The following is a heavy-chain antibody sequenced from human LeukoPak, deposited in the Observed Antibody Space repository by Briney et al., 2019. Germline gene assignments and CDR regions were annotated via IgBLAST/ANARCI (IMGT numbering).Heavy chain of an antibody. CDR3: AKGQVGYCTNGICYNRAQYHYCHMDV. Sequence: PGGSLRLSCGASGFAFSTYGMSWVRQAPGTGLEWVSGISGGGGGPLYADTVKGRFTISRDNSKNTLSLQMNSLRTEDTAVYYCAKGQVGYCTNGICYNRAQYHYCHMDVWGKGTTVTVS. CDR2: ISGGGGGP. CDR1: GFAFSTYG. V-gene: IGHV3-23*01. J-gene: IGHJ6*03. D-gene: IGHD2-8*01.